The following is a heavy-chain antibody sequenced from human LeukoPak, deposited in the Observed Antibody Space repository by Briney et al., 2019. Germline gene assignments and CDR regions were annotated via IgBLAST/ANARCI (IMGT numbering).Heavy chain of an antibody. V-gene: IGHV1-8*01. CDR1: GYTFTSYD. Sequence: ASVKVSCKASGYTFTSYDINWVRQAPGQGLEWMGWMNPNSGNTAYAQKFQGRVTISRNTSISTVYMEVSSLRSEDTAVYYCAREDYYDSGSNDYWGQGTLVTVSS. J-gene: IGHJ4*02. CDR2: MNPNSGNT. D-gene: IGHD3-22*01. CDR3: AREDYYDSGSNDY.